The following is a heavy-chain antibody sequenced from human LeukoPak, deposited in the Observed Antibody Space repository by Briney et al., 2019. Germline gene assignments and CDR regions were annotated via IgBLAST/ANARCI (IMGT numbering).Heavy chain of an antibody. D-gene: IGHD3-10*02. CDR2: ISWNRGSI. V-gene: IGHV3-9*01. CDR1: GFTFDDYA. CDR3: AELGITMIGGV. J-gene: IGHJ6*04. Sequence: GGSRRLSCAASGFTFDDYAMHWVRQAPGKGLEWVSGISWNRGSIGYADSVKGRFTISRDNAKNSLYLQMNSLRAEDTAVYYCAELGITMIGGVWGKGTTVTISS.